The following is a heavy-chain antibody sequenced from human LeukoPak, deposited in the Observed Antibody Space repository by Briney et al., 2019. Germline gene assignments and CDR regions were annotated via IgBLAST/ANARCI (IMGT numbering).Heavy chain of an antibody. D-gene: IGHD3-16*01. CDR3: ARSMITFGGVRY. J-gene: IGHJ4*02. Sequence: SETLSLTCAVYGGSFSGYYWSWIRQPPGRGLEWIGEINHSGSTNYNPSLKSRVTISVDTSKNQFSLKLSSVTAADTAVYYCARSMITFGGVRYWGQGTLVTVSS. CDR2: INHSGST. V-gene: IGHV4-34*01. CDR1: GGSFSGYY.